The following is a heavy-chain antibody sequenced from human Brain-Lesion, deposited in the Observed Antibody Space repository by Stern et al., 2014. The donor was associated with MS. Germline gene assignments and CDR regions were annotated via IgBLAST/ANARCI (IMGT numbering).Heavy chain of an antibody. J-gene: IGHJ4*02. V-gene: IGHV1-8*01. D-gene: IGHD2-2*01. CDR2: MNPYSGNT. CDR1: GYTFSSYD. CDR3: ARAVRNQLLSEY. Sequence: QDQLGESGAEVKKPGASVKVSCKASGYTFSSYDITWVRQASGHGLEWMGWMNPYSGNTGYAQKFKGRVSMTSDPSISTVYMELTSLTSDDTAVYFCARAVRNQLLSEYWGQGTLVTVSS.